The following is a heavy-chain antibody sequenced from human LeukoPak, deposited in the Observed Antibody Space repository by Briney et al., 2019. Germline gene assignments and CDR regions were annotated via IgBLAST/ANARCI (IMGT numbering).Heavy chain of an antibody. CDR3: ARKNDYGASYYIDV. D-gene: IGHD4-17*01. CDR1: GGSISSGGFY. Sequence: SETLSLTCTVSGGSISSGGFYWNWIRQHPVKGLEWIGFMSYGGTTNYNPSLKSRVTMSVDTTQNQFSLRLSSVTAADTAMYYCARKNDYGASYYIDVWGRGTTVTVSS. V-gene: IGHV4-31*03. J-gene: IGHJ6*03. CDR2: MSYGGTT.